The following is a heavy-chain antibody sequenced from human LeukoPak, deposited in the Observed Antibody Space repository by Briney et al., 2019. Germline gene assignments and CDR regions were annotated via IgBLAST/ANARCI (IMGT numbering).Heavy chain of an antibody. Sequence: PGGSLRLSCAASGFTFGNSYMSWLRQAPGNGLEWVAYISHSGGTIHYADSVKGRFTITRDNAKNSLYLQMDSLRAEDTAVYFCARARLDTKGYYQAPILFDAGGQGTLVTVSS. J-gene: IGHJ5*02. CDR2: ISHSGGTI. CDR3: ARARLDTKGYYQAPILFDA. CDR1: GFTFGNSY. V-gene: IGHV3-11*01. D-gene: IGHD3-22*01.